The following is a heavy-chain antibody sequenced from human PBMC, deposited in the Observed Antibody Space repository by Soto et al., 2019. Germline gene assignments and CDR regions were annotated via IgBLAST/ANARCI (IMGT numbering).Heavy chain of an antibody. CDR3: VRGDSTGYYPY. CDR2: IYWDDAK. J-gene: IGHJ4*02. Sequence: QITLKESGPPRVKPTQTLTLTCTFSGFSLSTSGVGVGWIRQPPGKALEWLALIYWDDAKRYSPSLKSRLTITKDTSKEQVVLTMTNMDPVDTATYYCVRGDSTGYYPYWGQGTLVTVSS. V-gene: IGHV2-5*02. CDR1: GFSLSTSGVG. D-gene: IGHD3-22*01.